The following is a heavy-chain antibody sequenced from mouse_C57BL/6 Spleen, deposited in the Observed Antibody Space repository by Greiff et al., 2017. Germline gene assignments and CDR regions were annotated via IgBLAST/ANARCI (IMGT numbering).Heavy chain of an antibody. J-gene: IGHJ4*01. D-gene: IGHD2-5*01. V-gene: IGHV7-1*01. Sequence: EVKLVESGGGLVQSGRSLRLSCATSGFTFSDFYMEWVRQAPGKGLEWIAASRNKANDYTTEYSASVKGRFIVSRDTSQSILYLQMNALRAEDTAIYYCARDAGSNYHYAMDYWGQGTSVTVSS. CDR1: GFTFSDFY. CDR2: SRNKANDYTT. CDR3: ARDAGSNYHYAMDY.